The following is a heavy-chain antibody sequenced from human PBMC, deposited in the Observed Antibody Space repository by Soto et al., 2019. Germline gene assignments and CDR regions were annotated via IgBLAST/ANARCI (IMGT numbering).Heavy chain of an antibody. CDR3: VKGPSVLRFLEWFLGYFDY. Sequence: GGSLRLSCAGSGFALSDYYMNWIRQDPGKGLEWVAYITSSATTIFYADSVKGRFTISRDNAKNSLYLQMSSLRAEDTAVYYCVKGPSVLRFLEWFLGYFDYWGQGTLVTVS. D-gene: IGHD3-3*01. V-gene: IGHV3-11*04. J-gene: IGHJ4*02. CDR1: GFALSDYY. CDR2: ITSSATTI.